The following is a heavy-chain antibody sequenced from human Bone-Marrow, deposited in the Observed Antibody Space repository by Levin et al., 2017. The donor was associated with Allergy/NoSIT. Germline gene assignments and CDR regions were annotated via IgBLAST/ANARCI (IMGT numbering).Heavy chain of an antibody. J-gene: IGHJ4*02. V-gene: IGHV3-21*01. CDR2: IRNNM. CDR3: ARDGGQWGNSANTHFDF. CDR1: GFAFSSYS. D-gene: IGHD4-23*01. Sequence: PGGSLRLSCEASGFAFSSYSMNWVRQAPGKGLEWVASIRNNMYYADSVKGRFTISRDNARNSLYLQMNSLRAQDTAIYYCARDGGQWGNSANTHFDFWGQGTLVTVSS.